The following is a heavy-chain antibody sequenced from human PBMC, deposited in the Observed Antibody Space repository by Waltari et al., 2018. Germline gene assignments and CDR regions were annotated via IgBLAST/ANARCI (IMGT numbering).Heavy chain of an antibody. Sequence: EVQLVESGGGLIQPGGSLRLSCAASGFTVSSNYMSWVRQAPGKGLGWVSVIYSGGSTYYADSLKGRFTSSRDNSKNALYLQMNSLRAEDTAVYYCARGGYSYYFDYWGQGTLVTVSS. CDR1: GFTVSSNY. J-gene: IGHJ4*02. V-gene: IGHV3-53*01. D-gene: IGHD5-18*01. CDR2: IYSGGST. CDR3: ARGGYSYYFDY.